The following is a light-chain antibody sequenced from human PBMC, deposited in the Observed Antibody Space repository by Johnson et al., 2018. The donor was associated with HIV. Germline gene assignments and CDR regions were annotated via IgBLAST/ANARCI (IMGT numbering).Light chain of an antibody. CDR3: GAWDSSLSAYV. Sequence: QSVLTQPPSVSATPGQKVTISCSGSSSNIENNYVSWYQQLPGTAPKLLIYDDNKRPSGIPDRFSGSKSGTSATLGITGLPMGDEADYYCGAWDSSLSAYVFGTGTKVTVL. J-gene: IGLJ1*01. CDR2: DDN. V-gene: IGLV1-51*01. CDR1: SSNIENNY.